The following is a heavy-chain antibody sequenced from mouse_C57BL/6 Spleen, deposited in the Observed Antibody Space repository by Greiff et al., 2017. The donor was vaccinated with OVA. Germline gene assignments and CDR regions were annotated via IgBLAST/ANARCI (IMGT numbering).Heavy chain of an antibody. V-gene: IGHV5-16*01. Sequence: EVHLVESEGGLVQPGSSMKLSCTASGFTFSDYYMAWVRQVPEKGLEWVANINYDGSSTYYLDSLKSRFIISRDNAKNILYLQMSSLKSEDTATYYWARAPEDYYSNYHWYFDVWGTGTTVTVSS. CDR2: INYDGSST. D-gene: IGHD2-5*01. CDR3: ARAPEDYYSNYHWYFDV. J-gene: IGHJ1*03. CDR1: GFTFSDYY.